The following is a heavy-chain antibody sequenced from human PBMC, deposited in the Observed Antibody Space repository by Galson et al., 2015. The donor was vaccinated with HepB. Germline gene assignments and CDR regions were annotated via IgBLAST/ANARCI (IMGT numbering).Heavy chain of an antibody. J-gene: IGHJ6*02. D-gene: IGHD6-13*01. V-gene: IGHV1-69*13. CDR2: IIPIFGTA. Sequence: SVKVSCKASGGTFSSYAISWVRQAPGQGLEWMGGIIPIFGTANYAQKFQGRVTITADESTSTAYMELSSLRSEDTAVYYCAREGVAAATGDYYYYYGMDVWGQGTTVTVSS. CDR1: GGTFSSYA. CDR3: AREGVAAATGDYYYYYGMDV.